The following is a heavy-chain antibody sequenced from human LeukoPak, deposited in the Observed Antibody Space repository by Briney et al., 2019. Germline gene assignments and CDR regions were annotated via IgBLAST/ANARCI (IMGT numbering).Heavy chain of an antibody. D-gene: IGHD2-21*02. CDR1: GGSISSGSYY. CDR3: ARHDVVPVIRRGFDF. V-gene: IGHV4-39*01. CDR2: GYYSGST. Sequence: PSETLSLTCTVSGGSISSGSYYWGLIRQPPGKGLEWSGGGYYSGSTYYNPSLKSRVTISVDTSKIHFSLKLSSVTPADTAVYYCARHDVVPVIRRGFDFWGQGALVTVSS. J-gene: IGHJ4*02.